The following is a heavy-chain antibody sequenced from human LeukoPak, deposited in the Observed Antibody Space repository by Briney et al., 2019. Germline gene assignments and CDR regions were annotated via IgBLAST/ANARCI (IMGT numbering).Heavy chain of an antibody. CDR1: GGSISSYC. CDR3: ASKTVTYAFDI. CDR2: IYYSGST. D-gene: IGHD4-17*01. Sequence: PSETLSLTCTVSGGSISSYCWSWIRQPPGKGLEWIGYIYYSGSTNYNPSLKSRVTISVDTSKNQFSLKLSSVTAADTAVYYCASKTVTYAFDIWGQGTMVTVSS. V-gene: IGHV4-59*01. J-gene: IGHJ3*02.